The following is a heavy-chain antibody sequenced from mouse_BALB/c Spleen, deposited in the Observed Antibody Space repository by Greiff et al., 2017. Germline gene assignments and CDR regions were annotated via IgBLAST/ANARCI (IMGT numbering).Heavy chain of an antibody. CDR2: ISSGSSTI. J-gene: IGHJ3*01. Sequence: EVQVVESGGGLVQPGGSRKLSCAASGFTFSSFGMHWVRQAPVKGLEWVAYISSGSSTIYYADTVKGRFTISRDNPKNTLFLQMTSLRSEDTAMYYCATPLYYDYDAFAYWGQGTLVTVSA. CDR3: ATPLYYDYDAFAY. V-gene: IGHV5-17*02. D-gene: IGHD2-4*01. CDR1: GFTFSSFG.